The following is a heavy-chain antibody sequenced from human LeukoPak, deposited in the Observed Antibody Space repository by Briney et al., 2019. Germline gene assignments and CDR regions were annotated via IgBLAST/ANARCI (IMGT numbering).Heavy chain of an antibody. V-gene: IGHV3-30*02. J-gene: IGHJ4*02. CDR1: GFTFSSYA. Sequence: PGRSLRLSCAASGFTFSSYAMHWVRQAPGKGLEWVAFIRYDGTNKYYADSVKGRFTISRDNSKNTLYLQMNSLRAEDTAVYYCAKKYSSSRYYFDYWGQGTLVTVSS. CDR2: IRYDGTNK. D-gene: IGHD6-6*01. CDR3: AKKYSSSRYYFDY.